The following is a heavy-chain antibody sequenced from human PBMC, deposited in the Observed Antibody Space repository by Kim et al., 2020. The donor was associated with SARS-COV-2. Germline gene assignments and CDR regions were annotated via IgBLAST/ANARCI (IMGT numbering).Heavy chain of an antibody. Sequence: SETLSLTCAVYGGSFSGYYWSWIRQPPGKGLEWIGEINHSGSTNYNPSLKSRVTISVDTSKNQFSLKLSSVTAADTAVYYCARADIVVVPAAKTLYYYYYGMDVWGQGTTVTVSS. CDR2: INHSGST. V-gene: IGHV4-34*01. CDR3: ARADIVVVPAAKTLYYYYYGMDV. CDR1: GGSFSGYY. J-gene: IGHJ6*02. D-gene: IGHD2-2*01.